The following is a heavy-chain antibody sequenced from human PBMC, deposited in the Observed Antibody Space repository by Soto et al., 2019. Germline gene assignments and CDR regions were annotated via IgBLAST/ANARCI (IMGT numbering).Heavy chain of an antibody. Sequence: GGSLRLSCAASGFTFSSYAMSWVRQAPGKGLEWVSAISGSGGSKYYADSVKGRFTISRDNSKNTLYLQMNSLRAEDTAVYYCATSLLHCSRTSCHGFGPWGQGTLVTVSS. CDR3: ATSLLHCSRTSCHGFGP. CDR2: ISGSGGSK. J-gene: IGHJ5*02. CDR1: GFTFSSYA. V-gene: IGHV3-23*01. D-gene: IGHD2-2*01.